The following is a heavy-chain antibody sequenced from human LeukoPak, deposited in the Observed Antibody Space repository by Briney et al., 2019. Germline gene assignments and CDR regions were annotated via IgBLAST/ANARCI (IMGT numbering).Heavy chain of an antibody. CDR3: ARAKPGYGDDY. Sequence: GGSLRLSCAASGFTFDDYGMSWVRQAPGKGLEWVSGINWNGGSTGYADSVRGRFTISRDNAKNSLYLQMNSLRAEDTAVYYCARAKPGYGDDYWGQGTLVTVSS. CDR1: GFTFDDYG. J-gene: IGHJ4*02. D-gene: IGHD4-17*01. CDR2: INWNGGST. V-gene: IGHV3-20*04.